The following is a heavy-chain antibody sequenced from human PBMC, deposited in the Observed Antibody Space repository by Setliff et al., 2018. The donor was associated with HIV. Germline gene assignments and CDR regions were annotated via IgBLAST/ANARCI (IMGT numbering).Heavy chain of an antibody. V-gene: IGHV1-18*01. D-gene: IGHD2-21*02. Sequence: ASVKVSCKASGYTFTTYDITWVRQAPGQGLEWLGWISPYNGHTNFAQKFQGRVTMTTDTATSTAYMEVRSLRSDDTAVYYCARTDFGGNSGGNYFDYWGQGSLVTVSS. CDR1: GYTFTTYD. J-gene: IGHJ4*02. CDR3: ARTDFGGNSGGNYFDY. CDR2: ISPYNGHT.